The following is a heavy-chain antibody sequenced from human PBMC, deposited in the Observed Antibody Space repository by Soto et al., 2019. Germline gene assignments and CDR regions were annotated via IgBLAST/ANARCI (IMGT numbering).Heavy chain of an antibody. CDR3: ARDRAGIEAAGMR. CDR1: GGTFSSYT. Sequence: QVQLVQSGAEVKKPGSSVKVSCKASGGTFSSYTISWVRQAPGQGLEWMGRIIPILGIANYAQKFQGRVTITADKSTSTAYMELSSLRSEDTAVYYCARDRAGIEAAGMRWGQGTLVTVSS. V-gene: IGHV1-69*08. D-gene: IGHD6-13*01. J-gene: IGHJ4*02. CDR2: IIPILGIA.